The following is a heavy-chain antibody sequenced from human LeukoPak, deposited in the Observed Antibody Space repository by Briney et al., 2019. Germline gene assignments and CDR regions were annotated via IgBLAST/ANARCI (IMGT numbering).Heavy chain of an antibody. CDR2: IYYSGST. CDR3: ARIYGDYAGGAFDI. D-gene: IGHD4-17*01. CDR1: GGSVSSGSYY. J-gene: IGHJ3*02. Sequence: SKTLSLTCTVSGGSVSSGSYYWSWIRQPPGKGLEWIGYIYYSGSTNYNPSLKSRVTISVDTSKNQFSLKLSSVTAADTAVYYCARIYGDYAGGAFDIWGQGTMVTVSS. V-gene: IGHV4-61*01.